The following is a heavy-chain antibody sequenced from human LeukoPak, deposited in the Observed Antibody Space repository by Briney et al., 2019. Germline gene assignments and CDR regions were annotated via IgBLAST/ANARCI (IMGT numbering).Heavy chain of an antibody. D-gene: IGHD6-19*01. J-gene: IGHJ2*01. CDR3: ASSRGAVAANADWYFDL. CDR2: ISSSSSYI. V-gene: IGHV3-21*01. CDR1: GFTFSSYS. Sequence: KTGGSLRLSCAASGFTFSSYSMNWVRQAPGKGLEWVSSISSSSSYIYYADSVKGRFTISRDNAKNSLYLQMNSLRAEDTAVYYCASSRGAVAANADWYFDLRGRGTLVTVSS.